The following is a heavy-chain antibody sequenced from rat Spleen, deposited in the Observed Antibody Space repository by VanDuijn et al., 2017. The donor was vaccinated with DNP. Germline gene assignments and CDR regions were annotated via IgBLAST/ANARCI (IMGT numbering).Heavy chain of an antibody. D-gene: IGHD1-2*01. CDR2: IGSPAYAP. CDR1: GFTFSAYY. J-gene: IGHJ2*01. V-gene: IGHV5-22*01. Sequence: EVQLVESGGGLVQPGRSLKLSCAASGFTFSAYYVAWVRQAPAKGLEWVAYIGSPAYAPYYGDSVKGRFTISRDNAKSTLYLQMNSLRSEDMATYYCARTPYSRYRCYFDYWGQGVMVTVSS. CDR3: ARTPYSRYRCYFDY.